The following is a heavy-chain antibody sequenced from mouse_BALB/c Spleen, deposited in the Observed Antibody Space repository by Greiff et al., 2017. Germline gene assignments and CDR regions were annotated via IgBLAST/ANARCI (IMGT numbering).Heavy chain of an antibody. V-gene: IGHV1S81*02. CDR2: INPSNGRT. J-gene: IGHJ4*01. CDR3: ARNYYAMDY. CDR1: GYTFTSYW. Sequence: VQLQQPGAELVKPGASVKLSCKASGYTFTSYWMHWVKQRPGQGLEWIGEINPSNGRTNYNEKFKSKATLTVDKSSSTAYMQLSSLTSEDSAVYYCARNYYAMDYWGQGTSVTVSS.